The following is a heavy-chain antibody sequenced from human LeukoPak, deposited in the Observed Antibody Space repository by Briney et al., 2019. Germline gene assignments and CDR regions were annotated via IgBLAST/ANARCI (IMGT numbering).Heavy chain of an antibody. CDR1: IGSLSSGGYS. V-gene: IGHV4-30-2*01. J-gene: IGHJ4*02. Sequence: PSQTLSLTCTVSIGSLSSGGYSWSWIRQPPGKGLEWIGYIYRSGSTYYNPSLKRRVSISIDMSKNQFSLKLSSVTGADTAVYYCARGGGPSNYYGSGSYDYWGQGTLVTVSS. CDR2: IYRSGST. CDR3: ARGGGPSNYYGSGSYDY. D-gene: IGHD3-10*01.